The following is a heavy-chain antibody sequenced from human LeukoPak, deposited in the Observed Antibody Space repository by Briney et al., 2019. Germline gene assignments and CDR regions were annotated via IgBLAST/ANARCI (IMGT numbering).Heavy chain of an antibody. CDR2: IYYSGST. V-gene: IGHV4-59*08. Sequence: SETLSLTCTVSGGSISSYYWSWIRQPPGKGLEWIGYIYYSGSTNYNPSLKSRVTISVDTSKNQFSLKLSSVTAADTAVYYCARHSSGWYSDAFDIWGQGTMVTVSS. CDR3: ARHSSGWYSDAFDI. J-gene: IGHJ3*02. D-gene: IGHD6-19*01. CDR1: GGSISSYY.